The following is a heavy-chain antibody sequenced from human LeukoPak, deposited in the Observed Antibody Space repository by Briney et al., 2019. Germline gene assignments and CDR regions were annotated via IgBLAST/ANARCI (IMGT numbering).Heavy chain of an antibody. Sequence: GGSLRLSCAASGFTFSTYAVSWVRQAPGKGLEWVSTISGSGANTYYADSVRGRFTISRDNSKNTLYLHMNSLRAEDTAVYYCAEERAGYTNPYYFDYWGQGTLVTVSS. CDR3: AEERAGYTNPYYFDY. CDR1: GFTFSTYA. CDR2: ISGSGANT. D-gene: IGHD3-16*02. J-gene: IGHJ4*02. V-gene: IGHV3-23*01.